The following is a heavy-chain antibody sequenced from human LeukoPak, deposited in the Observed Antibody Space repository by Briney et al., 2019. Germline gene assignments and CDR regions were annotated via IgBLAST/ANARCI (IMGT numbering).Heavy chain of an antibody. Sequence: GGSLRLSCAASGFTFSSYWMSWVRQAPGKGLEWVATIRQDGSQKYYVDSVKGRFTISRDNAKNSLYLQMNILRAEDTAVYYCARESGSVTSEVDFDYWGQGTLVIVSS. V-gene: IGHV3-7*01. D-gene: IGHD4-17*01. CDR3: ARESGSVTSEVDFDY. CDR2: IRQDGSQK. J-gene: IGHJ4*02. CDR1: GFTFSSYW.